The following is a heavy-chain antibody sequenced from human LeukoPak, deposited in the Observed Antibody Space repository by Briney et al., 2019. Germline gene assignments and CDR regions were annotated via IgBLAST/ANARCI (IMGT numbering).Heavy chain of an antibody. CDR2: ISGSGGST. J-gene: IGHJ4*02. CDR3: ARDAAAQQLVHYFDY. V-gene: IGHV3-23*01. Sequence: GGSLRLSCAASGFTFSSYAMSWVRQAPGKGLEWVSAISGSGGSTYYADSVKGRFTISRDNSKNTLYLQMNSLRAEDTAVYYCARDAAAQQLVHYFDYWGQGTLVTVSS. CDR1: GFTFSSYA. D-gene: IGHD6-13*01.